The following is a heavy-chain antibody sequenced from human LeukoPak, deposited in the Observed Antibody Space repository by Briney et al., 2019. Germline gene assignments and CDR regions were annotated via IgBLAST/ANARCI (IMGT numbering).Heavy chain of an antibody. Sequence: SETLSLTCAVYGGSFSGYYWSWIRQPPGKGLEWIGEINHSGSTNYNPSLKSRVTISVDTSKNQFSLKLSSVTAADTAVYYCARRRSITMVRGGNWFDPWGQGTLVTVSS. D-gene: IGHD3-10*01. V-gene: IGHV4-34*01. CDR1: GGSFSGYY. CDR2: INHSGST. J-gene: IGHJ5*02. CDR3: ARRRSITMVRGGNWFDP.